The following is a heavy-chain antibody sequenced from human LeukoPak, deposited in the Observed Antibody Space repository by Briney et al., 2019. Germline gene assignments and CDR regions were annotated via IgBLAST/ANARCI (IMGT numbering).Heavy chain of an antibody. D-gene: IGHD2-2*01. V-gene: IGHV3-33*01. CDR2: IWYDGSNK. J-gene: IGHJ6*04. CDR3: ARDIGYCSSTSCYRYGMDV. CDR1: GFTFSSYG. Sequence: GGSLRLSCAASGFTFSSYGMHWVRQAPGKGLEWVAVIWYDGSNKYYADSVKGRFTISRDNSKNTLYPQMNSLRAEDTAVYYCARDIGYCSSTSCYRYGMDVWGKGTTVTVSS.